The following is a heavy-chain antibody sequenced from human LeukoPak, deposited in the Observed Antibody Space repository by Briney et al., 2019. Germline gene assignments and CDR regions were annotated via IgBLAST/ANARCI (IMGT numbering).Heavy chain of an antibody. CDR2: IYYSGST. CDR1: GGSISSSSYY. D-gene: IGHD2-2*01. V-gene: IGHV4-39*02. J-gene: IGHJ3*02. Sequence: SETLSLTCTVSGGSISSSSYYWGWIRQPPGKGLEWIGSIYYSGSTYYNPSLRSRVTISVDTSKNQFSLKLSSVTAADTAVYYCARDSSSTSWSDAFDIWGQGTMVTVSS. CDR3: ARDSSSTSWSDAFDI.